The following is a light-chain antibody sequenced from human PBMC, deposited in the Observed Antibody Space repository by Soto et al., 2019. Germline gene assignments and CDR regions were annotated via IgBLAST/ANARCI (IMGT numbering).Light chain of an antibody. CDR2: EGS. CDR1: SSDVGSYNL. J-gene: IGLJ3*02. Sequence: QSVLTQPASVSGSPGQSITISCTGTSSDVGSYNLVSWYQQHPGKVLKLMIYEGSKRPSGVSNRFSGSKSGNTASLTISGLQAEDEADYYCCSYVGSRVFGGGTELTVL. CDR3: CSYVGSRV. V-gene: IGLV2-23*01.